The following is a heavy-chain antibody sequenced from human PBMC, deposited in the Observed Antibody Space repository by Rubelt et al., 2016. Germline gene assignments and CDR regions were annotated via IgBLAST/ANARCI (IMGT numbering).Heavy chain of an antibody. D-gene: IGHD2-2*02. Sequence: EVQMVESGGGLVQPGGSLRLSCAASGFTFSSYSMNWVRQAPGKGLEWVSSIGSSTSFIYYADSVNGRFTISSDNAKKSLYLHMNSLQAEDKAVYYCATSHCTLSTCYIGMDVWGQGTTVTVSS. CDR3: ATSHCTLSTCYIGMDV. V-gene: IGHV3-21*01. CDR2: IGSSTSFI. J-gene: IGHJ6*02. CDR1: GFTFSSYS.